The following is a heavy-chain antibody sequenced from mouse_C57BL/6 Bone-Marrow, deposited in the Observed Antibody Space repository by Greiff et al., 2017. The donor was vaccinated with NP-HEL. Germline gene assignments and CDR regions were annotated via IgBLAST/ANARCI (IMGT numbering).Heavy chain of an antibody. D-gene: IGHD2-4*01. J-gene: IGHJ1*03. CDR3: TSILSRYDYDGAFDV. CDR2: IDPENGDT. Sequence: VQLQQSGAELVRPGASVKLSCTASGFNIKDDYMHWVKQRPEQGLEWIGWIDPENGDTEYASKFKGKATITADTSSNTAYLQLSSLTSEDTAVYCCTSILSRYDYDGAFDVWGTGTTVTVSS. V-gene: IGHV14-4*01. CDR1: GFNIKDDY.